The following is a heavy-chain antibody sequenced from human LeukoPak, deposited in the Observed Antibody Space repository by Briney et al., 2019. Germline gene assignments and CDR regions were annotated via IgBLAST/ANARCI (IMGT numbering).Heavy chain of an antibody. CDR1: GGSISSYY. CDR2: IYYSGST. J-gene: IGHJ5*02. V-gene: IGHV4-59*01. Sequence: PSETLSLTCTVSGGSISSYYWSWIRPPPGKGLEWVGYIYYSGSTNYNPSLKSRVTISVDTSKNQFSLKLSSVTAADTAVYYCARDLRVVGAQYNWFDPWGQGTLVTVSS. D-gene: IGHD2-15*01. CDR3: ARDLRVVGAQYNWFDP.